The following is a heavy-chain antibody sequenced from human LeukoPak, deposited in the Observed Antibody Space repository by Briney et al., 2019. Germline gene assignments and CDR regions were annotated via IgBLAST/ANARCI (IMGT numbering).Heavy chain of an antibody. CDR1: GFTFSDYW. V-gene: IGHV3-74*01. CDR2: INIDGATT. Sequence: GGSLRLSCAASGFTFSDYWMHWVRQAPGKGLEWVSRINIDGATTNYADSVKGRFTISRDNAKNTLHLQMNSLRADDTAVYYCVRGAVGTGVWFDPWGQGTLVTVSS. D-gene: IGHD1-26*01. J-gene: IGHJ5*02. CDR3: VRGAVGTGVWFDP.